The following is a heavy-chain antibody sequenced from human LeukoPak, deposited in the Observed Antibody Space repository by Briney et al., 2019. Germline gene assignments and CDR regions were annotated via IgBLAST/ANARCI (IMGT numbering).Heavy chain of an antibody. CDR1: GYTFTGYY. CDR2: IRSNSGGT. J-gene: IGHJ3*02. CDR3: ASPYCSSTSGYGAFDI. Sequence: ASVNVSCKTSGYTFTGYYMHWVQQAPRQGVQWMGWIRSNSGGTNYAQKFQGRVPMTRDTSISTAYMELSRLRSDDTAVYYCASPYCSSTSGYGAFDIWGQGTMVTVSS. D-gene: IGHD2-2*01. V-gene: IGHV1-2*02.